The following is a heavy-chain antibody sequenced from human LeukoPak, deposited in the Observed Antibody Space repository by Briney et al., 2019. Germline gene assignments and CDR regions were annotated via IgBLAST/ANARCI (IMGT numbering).Heavy chain of an antibody. V-gene: IGHV1-2*02. CDR3: ARALNTIFGIEY. Sequence: ASVKVSCKASGYTFTGSYMHWVRQAPGQGLEWMGWITPKSGGTNSAQKFQGRVTMTRETSISTAYMELSRLRSDDTAVYYCARALNTIFGIEYWGQGTLVTVSS. J-gene: IGHJ4*02. CDR2: ITPKSGGT. CDR1: GYTFTGSY. D-gene: IGHD3-3*01.